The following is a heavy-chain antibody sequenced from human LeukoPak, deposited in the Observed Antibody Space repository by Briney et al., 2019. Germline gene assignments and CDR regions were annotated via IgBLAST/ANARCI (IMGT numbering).Heavy chain of an antibody. CDR1: GGTFSSYA. J-gene: IGHJ3*02. V-gene: IGHV1-69*04. Sequence: GASVKVSCKASGGTFSSYAIIWVRQAPGQGLEWMGRIIPTLGVGNYAQKFQGRVTITADKSTTTAYMELSSLRSEDTALYYCARAPSYYDSSGSNDAFDIWGQGTMVTVSS. D-gene: IGHD3-22*01. CDR3: ARAPSYYDSSGSNDAFDI. CDR2: IIPTLGVG.